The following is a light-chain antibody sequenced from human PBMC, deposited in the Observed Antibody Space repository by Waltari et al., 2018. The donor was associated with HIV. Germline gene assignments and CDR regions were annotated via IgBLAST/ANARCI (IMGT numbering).Light chain of an antibody. CDR1: SSDVGGYDY. CDR2: DVS. J-gene: IGLJ2*01. Sequence: QSALTQPRSVSGSPGPSVTISCTGTSSDVGGYDYVSWYQQHPGEAPKLIIYDVSKRPSGVPDRFSGSKSGNTASLTISGLQAEDEADYYCCSYAGSDTFVLFGGGTKVTVL. CDR3: CSYAGSDTFVL. V-gene: IGLV2-11*01.